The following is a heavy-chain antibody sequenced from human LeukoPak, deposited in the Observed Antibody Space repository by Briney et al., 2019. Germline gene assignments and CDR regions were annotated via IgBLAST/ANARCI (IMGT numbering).Heavy chain of an antibody. CDR1: GGSISSYY. J-gene: IGHJ4*02. CDR2: IHYSGNT. D-gene: IGHD3-22*01. Sequence: SETLSLTCTVSGGSISSYYWSWIRQPPGKGLEWIGYIHYSGNTNYNPSLSSRVTISVDKSKNQFSLKLSSVTAADTAVYYCARGSELSYYYDSSGYIYFDYWGQGTLVTVSS. V-gene: IGHV4-59*12. CDR3: ARGSELSYYYDSSGYIYFDY.